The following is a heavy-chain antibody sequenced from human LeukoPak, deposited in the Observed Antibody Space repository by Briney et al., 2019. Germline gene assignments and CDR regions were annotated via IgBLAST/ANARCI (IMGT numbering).Heavy chain of an antibody. D-gene: IGHD4-17*01. CDR3: AKDRSLYGDPDY. V-gene: IGHV3-23*01. CDR2: ISGSGGST. Sequence: GGSLRLSCAASGFTLSSYAMSWVRQAPGKGLEWVSAISGSGGSTYYADSVKGRFTISRDNSKNTLYLQMNSLRAEGTAVYYCAKDRSLYGDPDYWGQGTLVTVSS. CDR1: GFTLSSYA. J-gene: IGHJ4*02.